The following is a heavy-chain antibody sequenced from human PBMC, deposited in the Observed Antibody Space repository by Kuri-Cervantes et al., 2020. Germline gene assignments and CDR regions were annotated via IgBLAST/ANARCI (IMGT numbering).Heavy chain of an antibody. Sequence: SCTVSGGSISSGDYYWSWIRQPPGKGLEWIGYIYYSGSTYYNPSLKSRVTISVDTSKNQFSLKLSSVTAADTAVYYCARASITMIEGCYFDYWGQGTLVTVSS. J-gene: IGHJ4*02. CDR2: IYYSGST. V-gene: IGHV4-30-4*01. CDR3: ARASITMIEGCYFDY. D-gene: IGHD3-22*01. CDR1: GGSISSGDYY.